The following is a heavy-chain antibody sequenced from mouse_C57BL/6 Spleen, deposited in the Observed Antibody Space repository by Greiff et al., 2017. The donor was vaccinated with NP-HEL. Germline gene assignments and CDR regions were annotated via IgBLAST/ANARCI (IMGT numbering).Heavy chain of an antibody. J-gene: IGHJ3*01. D-gene: IGHD1-1*01. Sequence: EVQLQQSGAELVKPGASVKLSCTASGFNITDYYMHWVKQRTEQGLEWIGRIDPEDGETKYVPKFQGKATITADTSSNTAYLQLSSLTSEDTAVYYGALLDYYGSASWFADWGQGTLVTVAA. CDR3: ALLDYYGSASWFAD. CDR2: IDPEDGET. CDR1: GFNITDYY. V-gene: IGHV14-2*01.